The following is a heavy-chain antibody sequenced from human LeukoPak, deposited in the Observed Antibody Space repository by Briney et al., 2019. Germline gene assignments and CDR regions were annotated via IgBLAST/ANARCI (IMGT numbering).Heavy chain of an antibody. D-gene: IGHD6-19*01. Sequence: SETLSLTCTVSGGSFSSGSYYWSWVRQPPGRGLEWIGYIYYGGSTNYNPSLKSRVTISVDTSKNQFSLKLSSVTAADTAVYYCARGYSSGWGLYWYFDLWGRGTLVTVSS. CDR2: IYYGGST. CDR1: GGSFSSGSYY. CDR3: ARGYSSGWGLYWYFDL. J-gene: IGHJ2*01. V-gene: IGHV4-61*01.